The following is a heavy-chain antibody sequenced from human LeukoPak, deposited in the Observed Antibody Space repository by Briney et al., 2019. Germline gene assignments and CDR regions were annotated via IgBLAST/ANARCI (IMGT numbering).Heavy chain of an antibody. CDR1: GYTLTRFY. D-gene: IGHD3-3*01. CDR2: INPTGGST. Sequence: ASVKVSCKASGYTLTRFYMHWVRQAPGQGLEWMGIINPTGGSTNYAQKFQGRVTMTRDTSTSTVYMELSSLRSEDTAVYYCARDAAFDFWRGYYPLYYYYGMDVWGQGTTVTVSS. J-gene: IGHJ6*02. V-gene: IGHV1-46*01. CDR3: ARDAAFDFWRGYYPLYYYYGMDV.